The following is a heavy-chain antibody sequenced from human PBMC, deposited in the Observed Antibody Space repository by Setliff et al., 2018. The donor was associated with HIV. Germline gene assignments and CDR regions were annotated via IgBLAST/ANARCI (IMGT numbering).Heavy chain of an antibody. D-gene: IGHD3-22*01. J-gene: IGHJ4*02. CDR2: INSDGTST. CDR3: ARDLSYDYDRSSDTFDY. V-gene: IGHV3-74*03. CDR1: GFTFSPYW. Sequence: GGSLRLSCAASGFTFSPYWMHWVRQAPGKGLAWVSRINSDGTSTTYADSVKGRFTISRDNAKNTLYLQMNSLRAEDTAVYYCARDLSYDYDRSSDTFDYWGQGTLVTVSS.